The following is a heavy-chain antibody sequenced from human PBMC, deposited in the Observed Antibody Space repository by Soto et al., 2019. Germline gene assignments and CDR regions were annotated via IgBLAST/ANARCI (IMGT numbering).Heavy chain of an antibody. J-gene: IGHJ4*02. CDR3: CSRPRITMVRGGIAYTQPIDY. V-gene: IGHV5-10-1*01. CDR1: GYSFTSYW. D-gene: IGHD3-10*01. Sequence: PGESLKISCKGSGYSFTSYWISWVRQMPGKGLEWMGRIDPSDSYTNYSPSFQGHVTISADKSISTAYLQWSSLKASDTAMYYWCSRPRITMVRGGIAYTQPIDYWGQGTRVTVSS. CDR2: IDPSDSYT.